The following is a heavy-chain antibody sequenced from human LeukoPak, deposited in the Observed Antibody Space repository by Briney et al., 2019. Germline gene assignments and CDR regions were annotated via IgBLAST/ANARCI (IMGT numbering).Heavy chain of an antibody. CDR2: IIPIFGIA. CDR1: GGTSSSYA. CDR3: ASYDSSPYYYYGMDV. D-gene: IGHD3-22*01. V-gene: IGHV1-69*04. J-gene: IGHJ6*02. Sequence: ASVKVSCKASGGTSSSYAISRVRQAPGQGLEWMGRIIPIFGIANYAQKFQGRVTITADKSTSTAYMELSSLRSEDTAVYYCASYDSSPYYYYGMDVWGQGTTVTVSS.